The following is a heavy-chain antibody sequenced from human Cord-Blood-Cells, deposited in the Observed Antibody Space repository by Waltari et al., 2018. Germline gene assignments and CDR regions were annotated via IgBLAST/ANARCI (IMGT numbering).Heavy chain of an antibody. D-gene: IGHD6-13*01. CDR2: INPNSGGT. CDR1: GYTFTGYY. J-gene: IGHJ4*02. V-gene: IGHV1-2*02. Sequence: QVQLVQSGAEVKKPGASVKVYCKASGYTFTGYYIHWVRQAPGQGLEWMGWINPNSGGTNYAQKFQGRVTMTRDTSISTAYMELSRLRSDDTAVYYCARDRGIAAAGFDYWGQGTLVTVSS. CDR3: ARDRGIAAAGFDY.